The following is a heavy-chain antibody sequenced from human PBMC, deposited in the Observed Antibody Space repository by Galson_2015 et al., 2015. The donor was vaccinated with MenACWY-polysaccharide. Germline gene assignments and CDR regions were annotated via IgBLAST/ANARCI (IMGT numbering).Heavy chain of an antibody. CDR3: ARRGDYDSGHFDY. J-gene: IGHJ4*02. Sequence: QSGAEVKKPGESLTISCQGSEYIFTDYWIAWLRQMPGKGLEWMGIIYPGDSDARYSPSFQGQVTISADKSINTAYLQWSSLKASDTAIYYCARRGDYDSGHFDYWGQGTLVTVSS. V-gene: IGHV5-51*01. CDR1: EYIFTDYW. CDR2: IYPGDSDA. D-gene: IGHD3-22*01.